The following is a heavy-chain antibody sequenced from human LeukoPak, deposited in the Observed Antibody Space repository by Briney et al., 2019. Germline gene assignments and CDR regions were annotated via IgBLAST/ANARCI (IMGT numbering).Heavy chain of an antibody. CDR2: INHSGST. V-gene: IGHV4-34*01. D-gene: IGHD5-12*01. J-gene: IGHJ4*02. Sequence: SETLSLTCAVYGGSFNGYYWSWIRQPPGKGLEWIGEINHSGSTNYNPSLKSRVAITLDTSKNQFALSLSSVTAADTAVYYCAKVKGGYFYALDSWGQGTLVTVHS. CDR1: GGSFNGYY. CDR3: AKVKGGYFYALDS.